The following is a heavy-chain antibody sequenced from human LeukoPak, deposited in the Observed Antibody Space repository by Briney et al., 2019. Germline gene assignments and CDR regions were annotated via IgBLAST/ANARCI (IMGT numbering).Heavy chain of an antibody. CDR2: IYTSGST. J-gene: IGHJ4*02. CDR1: GGSITYYY. Sequence: PSETLSLTCTVSGGSITYYYWNWIRQPAGKALEWIGRIYTSGSTDYKPSLKSRVTMSLDTSKNQLSLELSSVTAADTAVYYYARGISGTTGWPIKYYFDFWGQGTPVTVSS. V-gene: IGHV4-4*07. CDR3: ARGISGTTGWPIKYYFDF. D-gene: IGHD1-7*01.